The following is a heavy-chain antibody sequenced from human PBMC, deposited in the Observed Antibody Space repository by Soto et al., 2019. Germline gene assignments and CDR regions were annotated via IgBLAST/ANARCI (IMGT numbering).Heavy chain of an antibody. CDR1: GGSISSYY. V-gene: IGHV4-59*01. CDR2: IYYSGST. CDR3: ARADYYYYGVDV. J-gene: IGHJ6*02. Sequence: LETLSLTCTVSGGSISSYYWSWIRQPPGKGLEWIGYIYYSGSTNYNPSLKSRVTISVDTSKNQFSLKLSSVTAADTAVYYCARADYYYYGVDVWGQGTTVTVSS.